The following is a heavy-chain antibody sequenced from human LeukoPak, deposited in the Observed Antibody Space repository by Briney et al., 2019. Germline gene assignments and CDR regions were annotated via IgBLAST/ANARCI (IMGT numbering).Heavy chain of an antibody. J-gene: IGHJ4*02. D-gene: IGHD2-2*01. V-gene: IGHV1-2*02. CDR2: INPNSGGT. CDR3: GRGGGWAYCSSTSCLFLHY. CDR1: GYTFTGYY. Sequence: GTSVTVSCKASGYTFTGYYMHWVRQAPGQGLEWMGWINPNSGGTNYAQKFQGRVTMTRDTSISTAYMEWSRLRSDDTAVYYCGRGGGWAYCSSTSCLFLHYWGQGTLVTVSS.